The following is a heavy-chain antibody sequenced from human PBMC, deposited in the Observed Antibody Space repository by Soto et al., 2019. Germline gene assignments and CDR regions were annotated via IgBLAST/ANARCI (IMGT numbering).Heavy chain of an antibody. CDR1: GFTFDDYA. D-gene: IGHD4-17*01. Sequence: EVQLVESGGGLVQPGRSLRLSCAASGFTFDDYAMHWVRQAPGKGLEWVSGISWNSGSIGYADSVKGRITISRDNAKNSLYRQMNSLRAEDTALYYCAKAATVYYYYYYMDVWGKGTTVTVSS. CDR3: AKAATVYYYYYYMDV. V-gene: IGHV3-9*01. CDR2: ISWNSGSI. J-gene: IGHJ6*03.